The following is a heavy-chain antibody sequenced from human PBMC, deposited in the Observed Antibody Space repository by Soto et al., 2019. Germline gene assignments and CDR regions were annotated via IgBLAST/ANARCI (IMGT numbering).Heavy chain of an antibody. J-gene: IGHJ5*02. Sequence: ASVKVSCKASGGTFSSYTISWVRQAPGQGLEWMGRIIPILGIANYAQKFQGRVTITADKSTSTAYMELSSLRSEDTAVYYCARVGAYSTSVGHWFDPWGQGTLVTVSS. CDR2: IIPILGIA. V-gene: IGHV1-69*02. CDR3: ARVGAYSTSVGHWFDP. D-gene: IGHD6-6*01. CDR1: GGTFSSYT.